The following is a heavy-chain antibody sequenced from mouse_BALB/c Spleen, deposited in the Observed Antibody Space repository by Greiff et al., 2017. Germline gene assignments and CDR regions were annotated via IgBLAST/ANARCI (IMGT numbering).Heavy chain of an antibody. CDR1: GFAFSSYD. V-gene: IGHV5-12-1*01. D-gene: IGHD2-1*01. CDR3: TRHGNYVDAMDY. J-gene: IGHJ4*01. CDR2: ISSGGGST. Sequence: EVKLVESGGGLVKPGGSLKLSCAASGFAFSSYDMSWVRQTPGKRLEWVGYISSGGGSTYYPDTVKGRFTISRDNAKHTLYLQMSSLESEDTAMYYCTRHGNYVDAMDYWGQGTSVTVSS.